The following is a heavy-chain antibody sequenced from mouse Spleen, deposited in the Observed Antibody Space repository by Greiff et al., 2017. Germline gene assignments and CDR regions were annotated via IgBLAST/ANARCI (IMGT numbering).Heavy chain of an antibody. CDR2: ISNLAYSI. CDR3: ARGGYYEGFAY. CDR1: GFTFSDYG. J-gene: IGHJ3*01. D-gene: IGHD2-3*01. V-gene: IGHV5-15*01. Sequence: EVMLVESGGGLVKPGGSLKLSCAASGFTFSDYGMAWVRQAPGKGPEWVAFISNLAYSIYYADTVTGRFTISRENAKNTLYLEMSSLRSEDTAMYYCARGGYYEGFAYWGQGTLVTVSA.